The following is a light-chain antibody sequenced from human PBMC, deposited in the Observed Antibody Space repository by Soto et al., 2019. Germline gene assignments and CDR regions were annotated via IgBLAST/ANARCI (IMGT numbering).Light chain of an antibody. V-gene: IGLV2-8*01. Sequence: ALTHPPSASGSPGQSVTISCTGTSSDVGAYTYVSWYQQHPGKAPKLMIYGVTERPSGVPDRFSGSKSGNTASLTVSGLQTEDEAYYYCSSYAGSNNYVFGTGTKVTVL. CDR2: GVT. CDR1: SSDVGAYTY. CDR3: SSYAGSNNYV. J-gene: IGLJ1*01.